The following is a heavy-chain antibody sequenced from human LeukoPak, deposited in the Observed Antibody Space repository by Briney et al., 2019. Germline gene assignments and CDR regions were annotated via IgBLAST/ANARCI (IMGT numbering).Heavy chain of an antibody. V-gene: IGHV1-18*01. J-gene: IGHJ6*03. Sequence: ASVTVSCKASGYTFTSYGISWVRQAPGQGLEWMGWISAYNGNTNYAQKLQGRVTMTTDTSTSTAYMELRSLRSDDTAVYYCARENSSSWYSYYYYMDVWGKGTTVTVSS. D-gene: IGHD6-13*01. CDR2: ISAYNGNT. CDR1: GYTFTSYG. CDR3: ARENSSSWYSYYYYMDV.